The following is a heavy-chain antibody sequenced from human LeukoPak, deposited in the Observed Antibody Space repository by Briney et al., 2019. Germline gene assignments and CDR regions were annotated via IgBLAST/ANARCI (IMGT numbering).Heavy chain of an antibody. Sequence: SETLSLTCTVSGGSISSYYWSWIRQPPGKGLEWIGYIYYSGSTNYNPSLKSRVTISVDTSKNQFSLKLSSVTAADTAVYYCARLGGPGAFDIWSQGTMVTVSS. CDR2: IYYSGST. J-gene: IGHJ3*02. V-gene: IGHV4-59*08. CDR1: GGSISSYY. CDR3: ARLGGPGAFDI. D-gene: IGHD3-3*01.